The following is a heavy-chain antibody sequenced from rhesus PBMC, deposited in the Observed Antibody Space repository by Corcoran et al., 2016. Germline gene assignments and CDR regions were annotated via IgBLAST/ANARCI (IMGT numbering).Heavy chain of an antibody. V-gene: IGHV4-173*01. CDR3: ARGTILGYCTSTTCDDWYFDI. J-gene: IGHJ2*01. D-gene: IGHD2-2*01. CDR2: SSGSGGST. CDR1: VGSISSNY. Sequence: QLQLQESGPGLVKPSETLSLTCAVSVGSISSNYWSWIRPPPGQGLEGSGGSSGSGGSTDYNPSLKSRVTISTDTSKNQFSLKLSSVTAADTAVYYCARGTILGYCTSTTCDDWYFDIWGPGTPIIISS.